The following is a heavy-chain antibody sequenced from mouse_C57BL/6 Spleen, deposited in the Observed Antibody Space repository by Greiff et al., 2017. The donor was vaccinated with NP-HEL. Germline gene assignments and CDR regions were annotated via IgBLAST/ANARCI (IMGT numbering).Heavy chain of an antibody. CDR1: GYTFTSYW. J-gene: IGHJ3*01. D-gene: IGHD2-4*01. CDR2: IDPSDSET. CDR3: TSARDYDAWFAY. Sequence: QVQLQQPGAELVRPGSSVKLSCKASGYTFTSYWMHWVKQRPIQGLEWIGNIDPSDSETHYNQKFKDKATLTVDKSSSTAYMQLSSLTSEDSAVNYCTSARDYDAWFAYWGQGTLVTVSA. V-gene: IGHV1-52*01.